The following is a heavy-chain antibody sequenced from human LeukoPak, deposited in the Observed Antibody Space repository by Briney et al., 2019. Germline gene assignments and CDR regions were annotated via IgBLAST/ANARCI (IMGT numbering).Heavy chain of an antibody. D-gene: IGHD6-19*01. CDR2: IRYDGSNK. J-gene: IGHJ4*02. Sequence: PGGSLRLSCAASGFTFSSYGMHWVRQAPGKGLEWVAFIRYDGSNKYYADSVKGRFTISRDNSKNTLYLQMNSLRSEDTAVYYCASETSGRGYFDYWGQGTLVTVSS. V-gene: IGHV3-30*02. CDR1: GFTFSSYG. CDR3: ASETSGRGYFDY.